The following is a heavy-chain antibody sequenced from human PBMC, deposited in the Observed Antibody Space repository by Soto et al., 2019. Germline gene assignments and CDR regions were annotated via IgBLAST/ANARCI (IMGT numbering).Heavy chain of an antibody. D-gene: IGHD2-2*01. CDR3: VGEVGFQLIY. CDR2: ISGSGGST. Sequence: GRSLRLSCAASGFTFSSHAMSWVRQAPGKGLEWVSAISGSGGSTYYADSVKGRFTISRDNSKNTLYLQMNSLRAEDTAVYFCVGEVGFQLIYWGQGTLVTVSS. J-gene: IGHJ4*02. V-gene: IGHV3-23*01. CDR1: GFTFSSHA.